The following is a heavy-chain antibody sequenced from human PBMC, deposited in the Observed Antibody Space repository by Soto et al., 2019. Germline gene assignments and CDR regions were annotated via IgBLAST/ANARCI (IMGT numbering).Heavy chain of an antibody. V-gene: IGHV4-34*01. CDR2: INHSGGT. Sequence: PSETLSLTCAVYGGSFSGSYWSWIRQPPGKGLEWIGEINHSGGTNYNPSLKSRVTISVVTSKSQLSLNLNSVTAADTAVYYCARTIAARASRNLDYWGQGTLXTVSS. J-gene: IGHJ4*02. CDR3: ARTIAARASRNLDY. D-gene: IGHD6-6*01. CDR1: GGSFSGSY.